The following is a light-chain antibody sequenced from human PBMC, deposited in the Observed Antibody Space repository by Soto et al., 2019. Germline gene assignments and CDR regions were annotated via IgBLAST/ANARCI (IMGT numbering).Light chain of an antibody. CDR1: SSDVGGYKY. J-gene: IGLJ2*01. CDR2: EVS. V-gene: IGLV2-8*01. CDR3: SSYAGSNNFVI. Sequence: QSALTQPPSAAGSPGQSVTISCPGTSSDVGGYKYVSWYQQHPGKAPKLMIYEVSERPSGVPDRFSGSKSGNTASLTVSGLQAEDEADYYCSSYAGSNNFVIFGGGTKLTVL.